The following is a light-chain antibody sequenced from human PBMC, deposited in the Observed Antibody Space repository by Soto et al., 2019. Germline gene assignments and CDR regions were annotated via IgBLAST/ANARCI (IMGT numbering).Light chain of an antibody. J-gene: IGKJ1*01. Sequence: EILMTQSPATLSVSPGDRATLSCRASQSVSNNLAWYQQRPGQAPRLLIYGASPRATGIPARFSGSGSGTDFTLTISRLEPEDFAVYYCQQYGSSPWTFGQGTKVDIK. CDR2: GAS. V-gene: IGKV3-15*01. CDR1: QSVSNN. CDR3: QQYGSSPWT.